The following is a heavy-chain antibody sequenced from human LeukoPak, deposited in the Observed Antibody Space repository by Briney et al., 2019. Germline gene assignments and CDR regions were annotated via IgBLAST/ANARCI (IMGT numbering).Heavy chain of an antibody. J-gene: IGHJ4*02. V-gene: IGHV3-74*01. CDR1: GFTFSSYW. CDR2: ISTDGYTT. Sequence: GGSLRLSCEASGFTFSSYWMHWVRQAPRKGLVWVSRISTDGYTTDYADFVQGRFTASRDNTKNTWSLEMNSLRAEDTAVYYCVVGGSPGYWGQGTLVTVSS. D-gene: IGHD2-15*01. CDR3: VVGGSPGY.